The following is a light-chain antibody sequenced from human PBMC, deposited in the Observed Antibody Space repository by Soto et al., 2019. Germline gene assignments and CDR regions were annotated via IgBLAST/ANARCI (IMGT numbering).Light chain of an antibody. J-gene: IGKJ1*01. CDR3: QQYNNWPWT. V-gene: IGKV3D-15*01. CDR1: QSVSSN. Sequence: EIVMTQSPAPLSVSPGGKATLSFRASQSVSSNLAWYQQRPGQAPRLLIYDASIRATGIPARFSGSGSGTEFTLTISSLQSEDFAVYYCQQYNNWPWTFGQGTKVDIK. CDR2: DAS.